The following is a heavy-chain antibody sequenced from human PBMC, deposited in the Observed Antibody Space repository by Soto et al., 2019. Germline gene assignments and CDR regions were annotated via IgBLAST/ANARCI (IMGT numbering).Heavy chain of an antibody. V-gene: IGHV1-18*01. J-gene: IGHJ3*02. CDR1: GYTFTSYG. CDR3: ARGERLLLWFGESTFDI. CDR2: ISAYNGNT. Sequence: ASVKVSCKDSGYTFTSYGINWVRQAPGQRLEWMGWISAYNGNTNYAQNLQGRVSMTTDTSTSTAYMELRSLRSDDTAVYYCARGERLLLWFGESTFDIWGQGTMVTVSS. D-gene: IGHD3-10*01.